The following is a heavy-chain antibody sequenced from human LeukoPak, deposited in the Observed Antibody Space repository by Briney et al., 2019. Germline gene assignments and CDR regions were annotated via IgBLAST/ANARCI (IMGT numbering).Heavy chain of an antibody. V-gene: IGHV3-53*01. D-gene: IGHD3-3*01. Sequence: GGSLRPSCAASGFTVSSNYMSWVRQAPGKGLEWVLVIYSGGSTYYADSVKGRFTISRDNSKNTLYLQMNSLRAEDTAVYYCAREVFGSADYWGQGTLVTVSS. CDR2: IYSGGST. CDR3: AREVFGSADY. CDR1: GFTVSSNY. J-gene: IGHJ4*02.